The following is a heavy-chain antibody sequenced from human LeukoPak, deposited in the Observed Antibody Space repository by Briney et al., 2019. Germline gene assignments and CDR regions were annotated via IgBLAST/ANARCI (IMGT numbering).Heavy chain of an antibody. V-gene: IGHV4-31*03. CDR1: GGSISSGGYY. Sequence: SETLSLTCTVSGGSISSGGYYWSWIRQHPGKGLEWIGYIYYSGSTFYNPSLKSRVTISVDTSKNQFSLKLSSVTAADMAVYYCARERYCSGGSCYKVDPWGQGTLVTVSS. CDR2: IYYSGST. J-gene: IGHJ5*02. CDR3: ARERYCSGGSCYKVDP. D-gene: IGHD2-15*01.